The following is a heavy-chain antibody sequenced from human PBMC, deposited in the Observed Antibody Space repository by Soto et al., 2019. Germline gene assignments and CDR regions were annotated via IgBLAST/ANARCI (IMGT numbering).Heavy chain of an antibody. Sequence: GRSLRLSCAASGFIFTNYGMHWVRQAPGKGLEWVAVISYDGSNKYEADSVKGRFTISRDNSKSTLYLQMNSLRAEDTAVYYCAKDHGYGHFFGYFDYWGQGT. CDR2: ISYDGSNK. J-gene: IGHJ4*02. D-gene: IGHD3-3*02. V-gene: IGHV3-30*18. CDR3: AKDHGYGHFFGYFDY. CDR1: GFIFTNYG.